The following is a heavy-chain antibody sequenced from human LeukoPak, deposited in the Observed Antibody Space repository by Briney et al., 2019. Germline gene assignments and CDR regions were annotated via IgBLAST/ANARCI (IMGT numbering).Heavy chain of an antibody. J-gene: IGHJ4*02. Sequence: GGSLRLSCAASGFTFSSYSMNWVRQAPGKGLEWVSYISSSSSTIYYADSVKGRFTISRDNAKNSLYLQMNSLRAEDTAVYYCARAVASSSGWYADYWGQGTLVTVSS. CDR2: ISSSSSTI. D-gene: IGHD6-19*01. CDR3: ARAVASSSGWYADY. V-gene: IGHV3-48*01. CDR1: GFTFSSYS.